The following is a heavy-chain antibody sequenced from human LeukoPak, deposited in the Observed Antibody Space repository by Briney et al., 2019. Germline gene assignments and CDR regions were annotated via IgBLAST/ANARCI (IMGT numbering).Heavy chain of an antibody. J-gene: IGHJ3*01. Sequence: SETLSLTCTVSGGSISSHYWTWIRQPPGKGLEWIGYIYNTGSTNYNPSLKSRVTISLDTSKNQLSLKLTSVTAADTAIYFCARDDYGVFDAFDVWGQGTVVTVSS. D-gene: IGHD3-16*01. CDR3: ARDDYGVFDAFDV. CDR1: GGSISSHY. V-gene: IGHV4-59*08. CDR2: IYNTGST.